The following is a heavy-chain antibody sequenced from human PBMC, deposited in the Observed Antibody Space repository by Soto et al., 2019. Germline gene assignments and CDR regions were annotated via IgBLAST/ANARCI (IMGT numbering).Heavy chain of an antibody. Sequence: QVQLVQSGPELKKPGASVKVSCKTSGYSFHNSGISWVRQAPGQGLEWMGWSSVFNGYAHYAQKFQGRVIMTADTFTNTAYMELRGLRSDDTAMYYCSKNGTTWFASWGQGTPVTVSS. D-gene: IGHD1-1*01. J-gene: IGHJ5*01. CDR2: SSVFNGYA. CDR3: SKNGTTWFAS. CDR1: GYSFHNSG. V-gene: IGHV1-18*01.